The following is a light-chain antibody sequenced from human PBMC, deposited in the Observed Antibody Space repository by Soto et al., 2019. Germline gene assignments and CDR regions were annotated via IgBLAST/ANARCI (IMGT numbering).Light chain of an antibody. CDR1: QNINNY. CDR3: QQYENLPT. Sequence: DIQITQSPASLSSSVRDRFTITCQANQNINNYLNWYQQKPGRAPKLLIYDASNLEAGVPSRFRGSGSGTDFTFTISRLQPEDIATYYCQQYENLPTFGQGTRLEIK. J-gene: IGKJ5*01. V-gene: IGKV1-33*01. CDR2: DAS.